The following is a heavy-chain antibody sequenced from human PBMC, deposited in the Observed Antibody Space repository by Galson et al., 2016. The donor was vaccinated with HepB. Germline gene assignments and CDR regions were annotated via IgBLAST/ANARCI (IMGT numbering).Heavy chain of an antibody. CDR2: ISYSGNS. D-gene: IGHD5-18*01. J-gene: IGHJ6*03. V-gene: IGHV4-39*01. CDR1: GASISTSTYY. CDR3: ARHLVPDRYSPGYYCYMDV. Sequence: SETLSLTCTVSGASISTSTYYWGWIRQSPGKGLEWIGSISYSGNSYYNPPLRSRLNISIDTSENQFSLKLTSVTAADTAVYYCARHLVPDRYSPGYYCYMDVWGRGTTVTVSS.